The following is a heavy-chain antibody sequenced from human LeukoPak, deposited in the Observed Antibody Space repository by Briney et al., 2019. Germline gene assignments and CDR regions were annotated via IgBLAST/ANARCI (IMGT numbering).Heavy chain of an antibody. J-gene: IGHJ5*02. CDR3: ARELTRWFDP. Sequence: PSETLSLTCTVSGDSISSGRYYWSWIRQPAGKGLEWIGRVYTSGSTKYNPSLKSRVTISVDTSKNQFSLKVTSVTAADTAVYYCARELTRWFDPWGQGTLVTVSS. D-gene: IGHD3-9*01. V-gene: IGHV4-61*02. CDR2: VYTSGST. CDR1: GDSISSGRYY.